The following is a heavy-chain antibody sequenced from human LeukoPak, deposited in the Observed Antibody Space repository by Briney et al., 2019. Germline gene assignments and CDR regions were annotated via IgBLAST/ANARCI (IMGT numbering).Heavy chain of an antibody. CDR3: ARSYDFWSGYYSY. CDR2: IYTSGST. Sequence: KPSETLSLTCTVSGGSISSGSYYWSWIRQPAGKGLEWIGRIYTSGSTNYNPSLKSRVTISVDTSKKQFSLKLSSVTAADTAVYYCARSYDFWSGYYSYWGQGALVTVSS. D-gene: IGHD3-3*01. V-gene: IGHV4-61*02. CDR1: GGSISSGSYY. J-gene: IGHJ4*02.